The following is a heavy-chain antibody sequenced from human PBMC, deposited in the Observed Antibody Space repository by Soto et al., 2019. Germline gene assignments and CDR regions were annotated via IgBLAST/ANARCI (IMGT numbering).Heavy chain of an antibody. Sequence: GGSLRLSCAASGFSFSSYGMHWVRQAPGKGLEWVAIIWYDGSDKYYADSVKGRFTISRDNSKNTLFLQMNSLRAEDTAVYYCARCLPKSHHGMDVWGQGTTVTVPS. J-gene: IGHJ6*02. CDR2: IWYDGSDK. V-gene: IGHV3-33*01. CDR3: ARCLPKSHHGMDV. CDR1: GFSFSSYG.